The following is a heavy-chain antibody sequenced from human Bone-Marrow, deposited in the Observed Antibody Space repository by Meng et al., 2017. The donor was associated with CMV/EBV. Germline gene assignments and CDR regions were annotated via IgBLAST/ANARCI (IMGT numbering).Heavy chain of an antibody. CDR2: IYYSGST. CDR1: GGSISSSSYY. V-gene: IGHV4-39*01. D-gene: IGHD6-13*01. Sequence: SETLSLTCTASGGSISSSSYYWGWIRQPPGKGLEWIGSIYYSGSTYYNPSLKSRVTISVDTSKNQFSLKLSSVTAADTAVYYCARHVDLAAHFDYWGQGTLVTVSS. CDR3: ARHVDLAAHFDY. J-gene: IGHJ4*02.